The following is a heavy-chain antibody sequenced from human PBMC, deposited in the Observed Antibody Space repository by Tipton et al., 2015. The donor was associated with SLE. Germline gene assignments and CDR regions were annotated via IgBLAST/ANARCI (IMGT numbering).Heavy chain of an antibody. CDR2: IYYSGST. V-gene: IGHV4-59*08. D-gene: IGHD3-16*02. Sequence: TLSLTCTVSGGSISSYYWSWIRQPPGKGLEWIGFIYYSGSTNYNPSLKRRVTISVDTSKNQFSLKLNSVTAADTAVYYFARAQRDFDYIWGSYRLNYFDYWGQGTLVTVSS. CDR3: ARAQRDFDYIWGSYRLNYFDY. CDR1: GGSISSYY. J-gene: IGHJ4*02.